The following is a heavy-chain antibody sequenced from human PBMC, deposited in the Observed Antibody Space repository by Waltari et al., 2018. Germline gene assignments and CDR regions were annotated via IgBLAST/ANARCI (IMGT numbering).Heavy chain of an antibody. CDR1: GFTFSSYN. CDR2: ISSSGNTI. D-gene: IGHD2-15*01. J-gene: IGHJ4*02. V-gene: IGHV3-48*04. CDR3: ARNIVEGSRDY. Sequence: EVQLVESGGGLVQPGGSLRLSCAASGFTFSSYNRYWVRQAPGKGLEWVSYISSSGNTIYYADSVKGRFTISRDNAKNSLYLQMNSLRADDTAVYSCARNIVEGSRDYWGQGTLVTVSS.